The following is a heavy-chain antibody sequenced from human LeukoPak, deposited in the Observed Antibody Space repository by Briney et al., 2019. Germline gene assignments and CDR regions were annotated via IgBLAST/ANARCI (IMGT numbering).Heavy chain of an antibody. J-gene: IGHJ4*02. V-gene: IGHV3-30*04. CDR2: ISYDGSEK. CDR1: GFRFSSYA. CDR3: ARGGGRGWYNYFDY. Sequence: GGSLRLSCAASGFRFSSYAIHWVRQAPGKGLEWLAGISYDGSEKYYGDSVKGRFTASRDNSKNTVYLQMNSLRDDDTAVYYCARGGGRGWYNYFDYWGQGTLVTVSS. D-gene: IGHD6-19*01.